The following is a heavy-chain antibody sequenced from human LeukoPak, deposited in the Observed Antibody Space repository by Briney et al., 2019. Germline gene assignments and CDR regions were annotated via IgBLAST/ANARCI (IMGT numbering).Heavy chain of an antibody. CDR3: ARGGPSYYYDSSGYGTWDY. CDR2: INPNSGGT. V-gene: IGHV1-2*02. Sequence: ASVKVSCKASGYTFTGYYMHWVRQAPGQGLEWMGWINPNSGGTNYAQKFQGRVTMTRDTSISTAYMELSRLRSDDTAVYYCARGGPSYYYDSSGYGTWDYWGQGTLVTVSS. J-gene: IGHJ4*02. D-gene: IGHD3-22*01. CDR1: GYTFTGYY.